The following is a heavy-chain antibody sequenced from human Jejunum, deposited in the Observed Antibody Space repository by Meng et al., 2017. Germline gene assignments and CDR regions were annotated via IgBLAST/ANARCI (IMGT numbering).Heavy chain of an antibody. CDR1: GASISGADYY. V-gene: IGHV4-30-4*01. J-gene: IGHJ4*02. CDR3: ARLANSSPDY. D-gene: IGHD6-13*01. CDR2: IYYSGAT. Sequence: QVQLQESGPGLVKPSQTLSLTCTVSGASISGADYYWSWIRQPPGKGLEWIGYIYYSGATYSNPSLKSRATISIDTSKNQFSLRLTSVTATDTSVYYCARLANSSPDYWGRGTLVTVSS.